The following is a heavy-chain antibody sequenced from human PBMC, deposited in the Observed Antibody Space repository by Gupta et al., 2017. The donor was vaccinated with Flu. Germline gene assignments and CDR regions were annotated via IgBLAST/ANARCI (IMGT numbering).Heavy chain of an antibody. CDR1: GGSFSGYY. CDR3: AKEELCRVSRWYIRDY. CDR2: INHSGST. J-gene: IGHJ4*02. V-gene: IGHV4-34*01. D-gene: IGHD6-13*01. Sequence: QVQLQQWGAGLLKPSETLSLTCAVYGGSFSGYYWSWIRQPPGKGLEWIGEINHSGSTKSNPSLKSRVTISVDTSKNQCALKRSSVTAAEPAVYYCAKEELCRVSRWYIRDYGGQVTMVTDYS.